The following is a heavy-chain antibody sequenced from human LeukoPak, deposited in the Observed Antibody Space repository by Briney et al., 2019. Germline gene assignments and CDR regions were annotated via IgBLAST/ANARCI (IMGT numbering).Heavy chain of an antibody. CDR2: IYYSGST. CDR3: ARESDGDYYIDC. V-gene: IGHV4-30-4*01. D-gene: IGHD4-17*01. J-gene: IGHJ4*02. Sequence: SETLSLTCTVSGGSISSGDYYWSWIRQPPGKGLEWIGYIYYSGSTYYNPSLKSRVTISVDTSKNQFSLKLSSVTAADTAVYYCARESDGDYYIDCWGQGTLVTVSS. CDR1: GGSISSGDYY.